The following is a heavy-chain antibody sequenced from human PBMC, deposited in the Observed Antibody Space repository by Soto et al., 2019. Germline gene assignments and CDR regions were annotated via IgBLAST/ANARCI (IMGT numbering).Heavy chain of an antibody. J-gene: IGHJ6*02. CDR1: GFTFSSYA. CDR3: AWCIAAAGIHYYYGMDV. D-gene: IGHD6-13*01. V-gene: IGHV3-23*01. Sequence: PGGSLRLSCAVSGFTFSSYAMSWVRQAPGKGLEWVSGISGSGGSTYYADSVKGRFTISRDNSKNTQYLQMNSLRAEDTAVYYCAWCIAAAGIHYYYGMDVCGQGTTVIVSS. CDR2: ISGSGGST.